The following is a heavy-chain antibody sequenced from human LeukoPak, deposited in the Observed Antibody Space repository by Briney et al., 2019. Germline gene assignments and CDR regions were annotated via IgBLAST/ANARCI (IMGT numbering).Heavy chain of an antibody. J-gene: IGHJ6*03. CDR2: INPNSGNA. Sequence: ASVTVSCMASGYTFSDYDINWVRQAPGQGLEWMGWINPNSGNAGYAQKFQGRVTMTRNTSISTAYMELSSLRSEDTAVYYCARARAWGGSSYSYCYMDVWDKGTTVTVSS. CDR1: GYTFSDYD. V-gene: IGHV1-8*01. D-gene: IGHD1-26*01. CDR3: ARARAWGGSSYSYCYMDV.